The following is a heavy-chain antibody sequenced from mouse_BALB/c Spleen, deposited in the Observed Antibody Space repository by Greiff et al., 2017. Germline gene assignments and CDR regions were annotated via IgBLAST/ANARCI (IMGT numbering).Heavy chain of an antibody. CDR2: INSNGGST. CDR3: ARRTGTGYFDY. V-gene: IGHV5-6-2*01. J-gene: IGHJ2*01. CDR1: GFTFSSYY. Sequence: EVMLVESGGGLVKLGGSLKLSCAASGFTFSSYYMSWVRQTPEKRLELVAAINSNGGSTYYPDTVKGRFTISRDNAKNTLYLQMSSLKSEDTALYYCARRTGTGYFDYWGQGTTLTVSS. D-gene: IGHD4-1*01.